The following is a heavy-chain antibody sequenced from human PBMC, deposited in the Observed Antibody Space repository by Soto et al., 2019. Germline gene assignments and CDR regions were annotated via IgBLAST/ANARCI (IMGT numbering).Heavy chain of an antibody. CDR2: INPSGGST. Sequence: GASVKVSCKASGYTFTSYYMHWVRQAPGQGLEWMGIINPSGGSTSYAQKFQGRVTMTRDTSTSTVYMELSSLRSEDTAVYYCARDPDSSSWYAPDWFDPWGQGTLVTVSS. J-gene: IGHJ5*02. D-gene: IGHD6-13*01. CDR3: ARDPDSSSWYAPDWFDP. CDR1: GYTFTSYY. V-gene: IGHV1-46*01.